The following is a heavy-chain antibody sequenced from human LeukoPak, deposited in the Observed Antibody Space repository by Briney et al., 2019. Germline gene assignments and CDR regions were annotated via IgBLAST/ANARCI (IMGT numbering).Heavy chain of an antibody. CDR2: ISSSSSYI. D-gene: IGHD2-2*01. Sequence: GGSLRLSCAASGFTFSSYSMNWVRQAPGKGLEWVSSISSSSSYIYYADSVKGRFTISRDNAKNSLYLQMNSLRAEDTAVYYRARGGCSSTSCYFWFDPWGQGTLVTVSS. CDR3: ARGGCSSTSCYFWFDP. V-gene: IGHV3-21*01. CDR1: GFTFSSYS. J-gene: IGHJ5*02.